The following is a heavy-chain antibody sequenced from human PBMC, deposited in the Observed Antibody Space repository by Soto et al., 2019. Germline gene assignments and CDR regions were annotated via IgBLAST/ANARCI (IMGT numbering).Heavy chain of an antibody. Sequence: SETLSLTCTVSSGSISSYYWSWIRQPPGKGLEWIGYIYYSGSTNYNPSLKSRVTISVDTSKNQFSLKLSSVTAADTALYYCARHMAVSVVALPGXDXWGQGTLVTVSS. V-gene: IGHV4-59*08. CDR1: SGSISSYY. J-gene: IGHJ4*02. CDR3: ARHMAVSVVALPGXDX. D-gene: IGHD2-15*01. CDR2: IYYSGST.